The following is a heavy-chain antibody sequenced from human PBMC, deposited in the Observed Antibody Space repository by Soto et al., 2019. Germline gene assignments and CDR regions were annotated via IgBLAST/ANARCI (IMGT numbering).Heavy chain of an antibody. CDR1: GYTLTELS. V-gene: IGHV1-24*01. CDR3: ATVGTTGTGYYFAY. D-gene: IGHD1-1*01. Sequence: GASVKVSCKVSGYTLTELSMHWVRQAPGKGLEWMGGFDPEDGETIYAQKFQGRVTMTEDTSTDTAYMELSSLRSEDTAVYYCATVGTTGTGYYFAYWGQGTLVTVSA. CDR2: FDPEDGET. J-gene: IGHJ4*02.